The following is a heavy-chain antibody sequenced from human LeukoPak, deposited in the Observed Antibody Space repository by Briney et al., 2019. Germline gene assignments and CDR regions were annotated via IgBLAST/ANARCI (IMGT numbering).Heavy chain of an antibody. CDR2: ISGSGAGT. CDR1: GFTVSSNY. V-gene: IGHV3-23*01. Sequence: GGSLRLSCAASGFTVSSNYMSWVRQAPGKGLEWVSVISGSGAGTYYADSVKGRFTISRDNSKNTLYLQMNSLRAEDTAVYYCAKAMGSYYQNYYYYMDVWGRGTTVTISS. D-gene: IGHD3-10*01. CDR3: AKAMGSYYQNYYYYMDV. J-gene: IGHJ6*03.